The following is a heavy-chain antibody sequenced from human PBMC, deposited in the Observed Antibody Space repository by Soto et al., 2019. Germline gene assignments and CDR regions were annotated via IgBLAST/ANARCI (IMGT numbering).Heavy chain of an antibody. CDR2: IIPIFGTA. V-gene: IGHV1-69*13. Sequence: SVKVSCKASGGTFSSYAISWVRQAPGQGLEWMGGIIPIFGTANYAQKFQGRVTITADESTSTAYMELSSLRSEDTAVYYCARDIGYSHGYRGNYYYYGMDVWGQGTTVTVSS. CDR1: GGTFSSYA. CDR3: ARDIGYSHGYRGNYYYYGMDV. J-gene: IGHJ6*02. D-gene: IGHD5-18*01.